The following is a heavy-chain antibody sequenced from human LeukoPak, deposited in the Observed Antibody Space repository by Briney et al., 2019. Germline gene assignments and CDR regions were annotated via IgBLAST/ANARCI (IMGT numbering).Heavy chain of an antibody. CDR1: GGTFSSYA. CDR2: MNPNSGNT. Sequence: ASVKVSCKASGGTFSSYAINWVRQATGQGLEWMGWMNPNSGNTGYAQKFQGRVTMTRNTSISTAYMELSSLRSEDTAVYYCARGHQQLSPDFDYWGQGTLVTVSS. J-gene: IGHJ4*02. V-gene: IGHV1-8*02. D-gene: IGHD6-13*01. CDR3: ARGHQQLSPDFDY.